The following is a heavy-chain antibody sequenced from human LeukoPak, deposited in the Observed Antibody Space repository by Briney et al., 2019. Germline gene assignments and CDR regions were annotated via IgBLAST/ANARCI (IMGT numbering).Heavy chain of an antibody. CDR1: GYTLTELS. CDR2: FDPEDGET. D-gene: IGHD3-10*01. Sequence: ASVKVSCKVSGYTLTELSMHWVRQAPGKGLEWMGGFDPEDGETIYAQKFQGRVTMTEDTSTDTAYMELSSLRSEDTAVYYCATGVSYGSGSYIFDYWGQGTLVTVSS. J-gene: IGHJ4*02. V-gene: IGHV1-24*01. CDR3: ATGVSYGSGSYIFDY.